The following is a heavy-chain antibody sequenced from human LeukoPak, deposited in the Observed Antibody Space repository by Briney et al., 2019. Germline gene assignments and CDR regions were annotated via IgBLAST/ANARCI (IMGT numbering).Heavy chain of an antibody. V-gene: IGHV3-48*01. J-gene: IGHJ4*02. Sequence: GGSLRLSCAASGFTFSSYSMNWVRQAPGKGLEWVSYISSSSNIYYADSVKGRFTIPRDNAKNSLYLQMNSLRAEDTAVYYCARDSNWVFDYWGQGTLVTVSS. D-gene: IGHD1-1*01. CDR1: GFTFSSYS. CDR2: ISSSSNI. CDR3: ARDSNWVFDY.